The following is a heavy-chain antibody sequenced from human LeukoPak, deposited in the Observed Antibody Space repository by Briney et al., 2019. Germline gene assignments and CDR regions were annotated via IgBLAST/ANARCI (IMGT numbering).Heavy chain of an antibody. V-gene: IGHV4-61*08. CDR3: AGSKRDYGGNSALGLY. D-gene: IGHD4-23*01. CDR2: IFHSGST. Sequence: PSETLSLTCTVSGGSISSGGYYWSWIRQPPGKGLEWIGYIFHSGSTNYNPSLKSRVTISVDTSKNQFSLKLSSVTAADTAVYYCAGSKRDYGGNSALGLYWGQGTLVTISS. J-gene: IGHJ4*02. CDR1: GGSISSGGYY.